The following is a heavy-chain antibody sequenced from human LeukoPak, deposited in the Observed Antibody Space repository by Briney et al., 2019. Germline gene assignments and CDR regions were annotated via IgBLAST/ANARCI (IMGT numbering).Heavy chain of an antibody. CDR2: ISGESNTI. Sequence: GGSLRLSCAASGFTFSTYSMIGVRQAPGKGLEWRSYISGESNTIYYADSVKGRFTISRDNAKNSLYLQLNSLRAEDTAVYYCARDRHSSVDYWGQGTLVTVSS. J-gene: IGHJ4*02. CDR3: ARDRHSSVDY. D-gene: IGHD3-22*01. CDR1: GFTFSTYS. V-gene: IGHV3-48*01.